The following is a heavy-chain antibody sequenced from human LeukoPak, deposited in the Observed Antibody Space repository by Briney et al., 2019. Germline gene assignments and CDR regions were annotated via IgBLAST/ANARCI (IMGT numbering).Heavy chain of an antibody. CDR1: GGSVNNYY. Sequence: SETLSLTCTVSGGSVNNYYWGWIRQPPGMGLDWIGIVYYSGSTYYNPSLKSRVTISVDTSKNQCSLKLNSVTAADTAVYYCARVGSGYSYGPFDYWGQGTLVTVSS. V-gene: IGHV4-39*07. CDR3: ARVGSGYSYGPFDY. D-gene: IGHD5-18*01. CDR2: VYYSGST. J-gene: IGHJ4*02.